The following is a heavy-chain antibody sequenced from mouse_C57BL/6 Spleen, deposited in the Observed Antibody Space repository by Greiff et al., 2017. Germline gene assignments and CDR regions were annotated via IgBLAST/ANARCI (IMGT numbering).Heavy chain of an antibody. Sequence: QVHVKQPGAELVKPGASVKMSCKASGYTFTSYWITWVKQRPGQGLEWIGDIYPGSGSTNYNEKFKSKATLTVDTSSSTAYMQLSSLTSEDSAVYYCARRDFDVWGTGTTVTVSS. CDR3: ARRDFDV. V-gene: IGHV1-55*01. CDR1: GYTFTSYW. J-gene: IGHJ1*03. CDR2: IYPGSGST.